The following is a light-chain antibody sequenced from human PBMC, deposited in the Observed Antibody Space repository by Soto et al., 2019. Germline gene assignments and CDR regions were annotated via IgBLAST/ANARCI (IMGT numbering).Light chain of an antibody. CDR3: AAWDDSLSGVV. CDR2: RNN. Sequence: QSVLTQPPSASGTPGQRVTISCSGSSSNIGSNYGYWYQQLPGTAPKLLIYRNNQRPSGVPDRFSGSKSGTSASLAISGLRSEDEADYYWAAWDDSLSGVVFGGGTKLTVL. V-gene: IGLV1-47*01. J-gene: IGLJ2*01. CDR1: SSNIGSNY.